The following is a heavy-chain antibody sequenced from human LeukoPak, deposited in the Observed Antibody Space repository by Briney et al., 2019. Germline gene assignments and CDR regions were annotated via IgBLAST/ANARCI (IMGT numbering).Heavy chain of an antibody. J-gene: IGHJ4*02. CDR3: ARTRRGVLDY. CDR1: GGSISSYY. V-gene: IGHV4-59*01. CDR2: IYYSGST. Sequence: SETLSLTCTVSGGSISSYYWSWIRQPPGKGLEWIGYIYYSGSTNYNPSLKSRVTISVDTSKNQFSLKLSSVTAADTAVYYCARTRRGVLDYWGQGTLVTVSS. D-gene: IGHD3-10*01.